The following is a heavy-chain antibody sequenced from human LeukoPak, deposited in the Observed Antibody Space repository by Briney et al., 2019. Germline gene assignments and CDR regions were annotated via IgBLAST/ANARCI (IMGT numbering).Heavy chain of an antibody. V-gene: IGHV3-11*01. J-gene: IGHJ4*02. CDR3: AKDRSHWGATGFDY. CDR1: GFTFSDYY. Sequence: GGSLRLSCAASGFTFSDYYMSWIRQAPGKGLEWVSYISSSGSTIYYADSVKGRFTISRDNAKNSLYLQMNSLRAEDMALYYCAKDRSHWGATGFDYWGQGTLVTVSS. D-gene: IGHD1-26*01. CDR2: ISSSGSTI.